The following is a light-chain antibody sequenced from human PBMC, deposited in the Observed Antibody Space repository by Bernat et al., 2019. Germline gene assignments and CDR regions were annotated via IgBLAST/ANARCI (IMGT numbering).Light chain of an antibody. Sequence: IVLTQSPGTLSLSPGETATLSCRAGQNVLSASIAWYQHRPGQPPRLLIYATSTWAAGTPARFSGSGAGTDFTLTISGLEPEDFAVYYCQHYGPSPEITFGQGTRLEIK. J-gene: IGKJ5*01. CDR2: ATS. V-gene: IGKV3-20*01. CDR3: QHYGPSPEIT. CDR1: QNVLSAS.